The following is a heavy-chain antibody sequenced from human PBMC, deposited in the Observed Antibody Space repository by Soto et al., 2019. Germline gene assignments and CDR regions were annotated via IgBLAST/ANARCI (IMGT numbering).Heavy chain of an antibody. J-gene: IGHJ3*02. V-gene: IGHV1-69*02. Sequence: QVQLVQSGAEVNKRGSSVKVSCKASGGTFSSYTISWVRQAPGQGLEWMGRIIPILGIANYAQKFQGRVTITADKSTSTAYMELSSLRSEDTAVYYCASSTVTTYTDAFDIWGQGTMVTVSS. D-gene: IGHD4-17*01. CDR2: IIPILGIA. CDR1: GGTFSSYT. CDR3: ASSTVTTYTDAFDI.